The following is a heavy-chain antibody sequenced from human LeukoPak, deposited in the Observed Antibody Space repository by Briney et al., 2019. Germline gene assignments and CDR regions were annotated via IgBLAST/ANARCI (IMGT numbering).Heavy chain of an antibody. D-gene: IGHD2-15*01. V-gene: IGHV1-24*01. Sequence: ASVKVSCKVSGYTLTELSMHWVRQAPGKGLEWMGGFDPEDGETIYAQKFQGRVTMTEDTSTDTAYMELSSLRSEDTAVYYCATIGYCSGGSCYSEGPGWFDPWGQGTLVTVSS. CDR2: FDPEDGET. J-gene: IGHJ5*02. CDR1: GYTLTELS. CDR3: ATIGYCSGGSCYSEGPGWFDP.